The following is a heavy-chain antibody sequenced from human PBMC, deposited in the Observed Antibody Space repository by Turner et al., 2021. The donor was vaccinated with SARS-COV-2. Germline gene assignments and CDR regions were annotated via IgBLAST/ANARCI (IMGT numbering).Heavy chain of an antibody. CDR2: SYSGGST. Sequence: ELQLVESGGGLIQPGGSLRLSCAASGVTVSSNYMSWVRQAPGKGLEWVSVSYSGGSTFYSDSVRGRFTISRDNSKNTLYLQMNRLRAEDTAVYCCARGGHYYYGLDVWGQGTTGTVSS. V-gene: IGHV3-53*01. CDR3: ARGGHYYYGLDV. J-gene: IGHJ6*02. CDR1: GVTVSSNY. D-gene: IGHD3-10*01.